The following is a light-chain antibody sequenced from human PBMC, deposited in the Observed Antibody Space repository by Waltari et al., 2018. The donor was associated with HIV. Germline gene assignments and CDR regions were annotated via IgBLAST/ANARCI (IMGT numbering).Light chain of an antibody. CDR2: DVS. CDR3: CSYAGSYPVV. V-gene: IGLV2-11*01. Sequence: QSALTQPRSVSGSPEQSVPISCTGTSSDVGVYNFVSWYQQHPGKAPKLMIYDVSKRPAGVPDRFSGSKSGNTASLTISGLQAEDEADYYCCSYAGSYPVVFGGGTKLTVL. CDR1: SSDVGVYNF. J-gene: IGLJ2*01.